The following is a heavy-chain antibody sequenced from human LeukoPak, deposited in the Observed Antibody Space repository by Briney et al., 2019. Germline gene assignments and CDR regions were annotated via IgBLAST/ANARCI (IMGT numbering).Heavy chain of an antibody. CDR2: IYYSGST. CDR1: GGSISSHY. D-gene: IGHD3-16*01. V-gene: IGHV4-59*11. Sequence: SETLSLTCTVSGGSISSHYWSWIRQPPGKGLEWIGYIYYSGSTNYNPSLKSRVTISVDTSKNQFSLKLSSVTAADTAVYHCARLPDGGGLWGQGTLVTVSS. J-gene: IGHJ4*02. CDR3: ARLPDGGGL.